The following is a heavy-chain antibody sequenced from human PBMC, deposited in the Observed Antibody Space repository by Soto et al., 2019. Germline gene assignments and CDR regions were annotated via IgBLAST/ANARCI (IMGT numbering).Heavy chain of an antibody. CDR2: TYSGGST. D-gene: IGHD2-21*01. Sequence: GGSLRLSCAASGFTVSTYNMIWVRQAPVKGLEWVSVTYSGGSTQYADSVKGRFTVSRDNSKNTLYLHMSSLRDEDTAVYYCASKLSGDVKGCASRMDVWGRGTTVTVSS. V-gene: IGHV3-53*01. CDR1: GFTVSTYN. CDR3: ASKLSGDVKGCASRMDV. J-gene: IGHJ6*02.